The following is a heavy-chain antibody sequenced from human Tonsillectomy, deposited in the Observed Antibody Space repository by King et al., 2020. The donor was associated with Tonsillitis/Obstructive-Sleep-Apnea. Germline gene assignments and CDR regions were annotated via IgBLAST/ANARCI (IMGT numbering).Heavy chain of an antibody. CDR1: GFTFSSYG. V-gene: IGHV3-33*01. J-gene: IGHJ4*02. Sequence: QLVESGGGVVQPGRSLRLSCAAYGFTFSSYGMHWVRQAPGKGLEWVAVIWYDGSNKYYADSVKGRFTISRDNSKNTLYLQMNSLRAEDTAVYYCARYDFWSGYHLAYWGQGTLVTVSS. CDR3: ARYDFWSGYHLAY. CDR2: IWYDGSNK. D-gene: IGHD3/OR15-3a*01.